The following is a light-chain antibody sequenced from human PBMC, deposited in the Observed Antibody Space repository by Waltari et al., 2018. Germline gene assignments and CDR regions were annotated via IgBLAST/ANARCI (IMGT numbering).Light chain of an antibody. CDR3: QAWDSSIWV. V-gene: IGLV3-1*01. CDR1: TLGAKY. Sequence: SYELTQPPSVSVSPGQTASITCSGDTLGAKYACWYQQKPGQSPVLVIYQDSKRPSGIPERFSGSNSGNTATLTISGTQAMDEADYYCQAWDSSIWVFGGGTKLTVL. J-gene: IGLJ3*02. CDR2: QDS.